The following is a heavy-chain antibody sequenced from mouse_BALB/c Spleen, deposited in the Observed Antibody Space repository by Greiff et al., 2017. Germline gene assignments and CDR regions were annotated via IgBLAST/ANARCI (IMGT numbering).Heavy chain of an antibody. CDR3: ARPPHPLYAMDY. V-gene: IGHV5-6-3*01. J-gene: IGHJ4*01. CDR2: INSNGGST. CDR1: GFTFSSYG. Sequence: EVMLVESGGGLVQPGGSLKLSCAASGFTFSSYGMSWVRQTPDKRLELVATINSNGGSTYYPDSVKGRFTISRDNAKNTLYLQMSSLKSEDTAMYYCARPPHPLYAMDYWGQGTSVTVSS.